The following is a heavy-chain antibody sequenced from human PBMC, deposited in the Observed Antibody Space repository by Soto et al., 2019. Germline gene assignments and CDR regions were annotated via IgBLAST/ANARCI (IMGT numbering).Heavy chain of an antibody. CDR2: IYNNGRT. Sequence: SETLSPTCSVSGGSVYDFYWNWLRQTPGKGLEWIGNIYNNGRTNYNPSLKNRVTISIDTSKNQFSLHLSSVTTADTAMYFCARGHGIYVRFDSWGQGTLVTVSS. J-gene: IGHJ4*02. CDR1: GGSVYDFY. D-gene: IGHD3-10*02. CDR3: ARGHGIYVRFDS. V-gene: IGHV4-59*02.